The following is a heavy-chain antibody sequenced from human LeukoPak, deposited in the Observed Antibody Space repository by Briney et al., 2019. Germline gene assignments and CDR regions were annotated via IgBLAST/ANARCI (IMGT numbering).Heavy chain of an antibody. CDR1: GFTFSSYS. CDR3: ARDPEGWHSEEGTDYYYGMDV. J-gene: IGHJ6*02. V-gene: IGHV3-21*01. D-gene: IGHD6-19*01. Sequence: GGSLRLSCAASGFTFSSYSMNWVRQAPGKGLEWVSAISSSSSYIYYADSVKGRFTISRDNAKNSLYLQMNSLRAEDTAVYYCARDPEGWHSEEGTDYYYGMDVWGQGTTVTLSS. CDR2: ISSSSSYI.